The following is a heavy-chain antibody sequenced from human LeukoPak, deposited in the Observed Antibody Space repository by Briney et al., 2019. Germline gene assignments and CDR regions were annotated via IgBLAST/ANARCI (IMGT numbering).Heavy chain of an antibody. CDR3: ARMFIPYYYMDV. CDR2: INHSGST. D-gene: IGHD3-10*02. V-gene: IGHV4-34*01. CDR1: GGSFSGYY. Sequence: SETLSLTCAVYGGSFSGYYWSWIRQPPGKGLEWIGEINHSGSTNYNPSLKSRVTISVDTSKNQFSLKLSSVTAADTAVYYCARMFIPYYYMDVWGKGTTVTISS. J-gene: IGHJ6*03.